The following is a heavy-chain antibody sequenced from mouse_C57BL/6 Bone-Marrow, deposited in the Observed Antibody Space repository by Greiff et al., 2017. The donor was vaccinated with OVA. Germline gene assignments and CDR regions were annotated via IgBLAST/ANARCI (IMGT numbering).Heavy chain of an antibody. D-gene: IGHD1-1*01. CDR2: IYPGSGST. Sequence: QVQLQQPGAELVKPGASVKMSCKASGYTFTSYWITWVKQRPGQGLEWIGDIYPGSGSTNYNEKFKSKATLTVDTSSSTAYMQLSSLTSEDSEVYYCALYYYGSSDSPSWFAYWGQGTLVTVSA. CDR1: GYTFTSYW. J-gene: IGHJ3*01. V-gene: IGHV1-55*01. CDR3: ALYYYGSSDSPSWFAY.